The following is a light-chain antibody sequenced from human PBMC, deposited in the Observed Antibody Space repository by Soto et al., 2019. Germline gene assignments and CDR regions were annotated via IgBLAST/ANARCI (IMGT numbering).Light chain of an antibody. Sequence: QSVLTQPPSVSGAPGQRVTISCTGSSSNIGAGYDVHWYQQLPGTAPKLLIYGNSNRPSGVPDRFSGSKSGPSASLAITGLQAEDEADYYCQSYDSSLSAPGFGTGTKLTVL. J-gene: IGLJ1*01. CDR1: SSNIGAGYD. CDR2: GNS. V-gene: IGLV1-40*01. CDR3: QSYDSSLSAPG.